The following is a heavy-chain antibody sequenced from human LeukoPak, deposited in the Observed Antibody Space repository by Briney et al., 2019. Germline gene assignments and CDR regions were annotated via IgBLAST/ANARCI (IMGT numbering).Heavy chain of an antibody. D-gene: IGHD6-6*01. CDR2: INHRGST. CDR1: GGSFSGYH. Sequence: SETLSLTCAVYGGSFSGYHWSWIRQPPGKGLEWIGEINHRGSTNYNPSLKSRVTMSVDTSKNQFSLKLSSVTAADTAVYYCARGRGAARFVTIEFDYWGQGALVTVSS. J-gene: IGHJ4*02. V-gene: IGHV4-34*01. CDR3: ARGRGAARFVTIEFDY.